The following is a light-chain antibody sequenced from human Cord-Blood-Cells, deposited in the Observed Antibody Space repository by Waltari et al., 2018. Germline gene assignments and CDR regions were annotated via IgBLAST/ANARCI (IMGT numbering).Light chain of an antibody. V-gene: IGKV1-5*03. CDR1: QSISSW. CDR2: KAS. J-gene: IGKJ1*01. Sequence: DIQMTQSPYTLSASVGDRVPITCRASQSISSWLAWYQQKPGKAPKLLIYKASSLESGVPSRFSGSGSGTEFTLTISSLQPDDFATYYCQQYNSYSRTFGQGTKVEIK. CDR3: QQYNSYSRT.